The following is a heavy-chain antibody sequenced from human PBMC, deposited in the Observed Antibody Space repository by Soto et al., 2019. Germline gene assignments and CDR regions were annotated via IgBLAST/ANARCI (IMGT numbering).Heavy chain of an antibody. D-gene: IGHD3-3*01. J-gene: IGHJ4*02. CDR2: ISGSGGST. V-gene: IGHV3-23*01. CDR3: AKDHSGYDFWSGYLYYFDY. CDR1: GFTFSSYA. Sequence: GGSLRLSCAASGFTFSSYAMSWVRQAPGKGLEWVSAISGSGGSTYYADSVKGRFTISRDNSKNTLYLQMNSLRAEDTAVYYCAKDHSGYDFWSGYLYYFDYWGQGTLVTVSS.